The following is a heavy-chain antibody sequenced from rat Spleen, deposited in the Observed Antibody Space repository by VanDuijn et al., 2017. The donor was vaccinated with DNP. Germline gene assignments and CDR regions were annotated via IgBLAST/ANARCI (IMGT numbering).Heavy chain of an antibody. J-gene: IGHJ2*01. D-gene: IGHD1-9*01. V-gene: IGHV5-29*01. CDR2: ISYDGSST. Sequence: EVQLVESGGGLVQPGRSLKLSCAASGFTSSNYGMHWIRQAPTKGLEWVAAISYDGSSTYYRDSVKGRFIISRDNANSTLYLQMDSLRSEDTATYFCATHYGYNSYFFDYWGQGVMVTVSS. CDR1: GFTSSNYG. CDR3: ATHYGYNSYFFDY.